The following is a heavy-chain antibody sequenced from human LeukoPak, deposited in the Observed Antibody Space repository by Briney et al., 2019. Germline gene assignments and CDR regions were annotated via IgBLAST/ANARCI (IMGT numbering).Heavy chain of an antibody. CDR3: AKAMARGYSYGYFDY. V-gene: IGHV4-59*01. D-gene: IGHD5-18*01. Sequence: SETLSLTCTVSGASISGYYWSWIRQPPGKGLEWIGYIHHSGSGNSNPSLKSRVTISVDTSNRLFSLRLTSVTAADTAVYYCAKAMARGYSYGYFDYWGQGTLVTVSS. J-gene: IGHJ4*02. CDR2: IHHSGSG. CDR1: GASISGYY.